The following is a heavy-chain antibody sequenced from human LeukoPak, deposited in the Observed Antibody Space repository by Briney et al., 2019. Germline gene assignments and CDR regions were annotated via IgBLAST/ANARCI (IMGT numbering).Heavy chain of an antibody. CDR2: INPSGGST. CDR1: GYTFTSHY. V-gene: IGHV1-46*03. CDR3: VTKRDSSEY. J-gene: IGHJ4*02. D-gene: IGHD3-22*01. Sequence: ASVKVSCKASGYTFTSHYMHWVRQAPGQGLEWMGIINPSGGSTSYAQKLQGRVTMTRDTSTSTVYMELSSLGSEDTAVYYCVTKRDSSEYWGQGTLVTVSS.